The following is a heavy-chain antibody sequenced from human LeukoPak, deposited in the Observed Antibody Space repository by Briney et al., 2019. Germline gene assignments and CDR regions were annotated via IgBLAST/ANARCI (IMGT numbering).Heavy chain of an antibody. D-gene: IGHD3-22*01. Sequence: SETLSLTCTVSGGSISSSSYYWGRHPQPQGKGLEWIGSIYYSGSTYYNPSIKSRVTISVDTSKNQFSLKLSSVTAADTAVYYCAVVGSSGYYLYYFDYWGQGTLVTVSS. CDR3: AVVGSSGYYLYYFDY. J-gene: IGHJ4*02. CDR1: GGSISSSSYY. V-gene: IGHV4-39*07. CDR2: IYYSGST.